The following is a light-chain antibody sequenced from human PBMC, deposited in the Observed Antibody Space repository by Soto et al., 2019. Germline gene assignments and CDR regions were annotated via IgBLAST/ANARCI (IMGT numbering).Light chain of an antibody. Sequence: EIVMTQSPATLSVSPGERATLSCRASQSVSRNLAWYQQKPGQAPRLLIYGASTRATDIAARISGSGSGTDFTLPISSLQSEDLAVYYCQQYNKWPLTFGGGTKVEIK. V-gene: IGKV3-15*01. CDR1: QSVSRN. CDR3: QQYNKWPLT. J-gene: IGKJ4*01. CDR2: GAS.